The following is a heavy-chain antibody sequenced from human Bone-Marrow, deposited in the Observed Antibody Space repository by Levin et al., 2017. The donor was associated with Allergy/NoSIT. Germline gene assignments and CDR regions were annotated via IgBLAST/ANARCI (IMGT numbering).Heavy chain of an antibody. Sequence: QTGGSLRLSCVGSGFTFSSYSMHWVRQSPGKGLEWLSYISGSGLSIYYADSVKGRFTISRDTAKNSVFLQMNSLRDEDSAIYFCARDPPYSSSFSGMYYMDVWGKGTTVTISS. CDR3: ARDPPYSSSFSGMYYMDV. V-gene: IGHV3-48*02. J-gene: IGHJ6*03. D-gene: IGHD6-6*01. CDR1: GFTFSSYS. CDR2: ISGSGLSI.